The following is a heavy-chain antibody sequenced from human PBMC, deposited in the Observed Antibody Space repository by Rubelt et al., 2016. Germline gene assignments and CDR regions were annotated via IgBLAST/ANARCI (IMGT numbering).Heavy chain of an antibody. D-gene: IGHD1-1*01. CDR1: GYTFTGYY. J-gene: IGHJ5*02. CDR3: ARGVGTAFDP. CDR2: INPNSGGT. V-gene: IGHV1-2*06. Sequence: QVQLVQSGAEVKKPGASVKVSCKASGYTFTGYYMHWVRQAPGQGLEWMGRINPNSGGTNYARRFQGGATRTRETSFSTAYMELSRLRSDDTAVYYCARGVGTAFDPWGQGTLVTVSS.